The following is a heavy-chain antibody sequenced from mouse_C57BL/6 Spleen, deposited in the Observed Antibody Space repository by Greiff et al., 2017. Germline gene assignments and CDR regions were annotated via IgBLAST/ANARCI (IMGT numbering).Heavy chain of an antibody. CDR3: ASQHYGYYYFDC. Sequence: QVQLQQPGAELVKPGASVKMSCKASGYTFTSYWITWVKQRPGQGLEWIGDIYPGSGSTNYNEKFKSKATLTVDTSSSTAYMQLSSLTSEDSAVYYCASQHYGYYYFDCWGQGTTLTVSS. CDR2: IYPGSGST. D-gene: IGHD2-2*01. V-gene: IGHV1-55*01. J-gene: IGHJ2*01. CDR1: GYTFTSYW.